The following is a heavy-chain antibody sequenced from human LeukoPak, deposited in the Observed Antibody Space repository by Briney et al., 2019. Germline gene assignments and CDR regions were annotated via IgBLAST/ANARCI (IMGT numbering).Heavy chain of an antibody. D-gene: IGHD3-10*01. CDR2: IIPIFGTA. CDR3: ARFRAGVGEPYGDY. V-gene: IGHV1-69*05. J-gene: IGHJ4*02. CDR1: GGTFSSYA. Sequence: APVKVSCKASGGTFSSYAISWVRQAPGQGLEWMGGIIPIFGTANYAQKLQGRVTMTTDTSTSTAYMELRSLTSDDTAVYYCARFRAGVGEPYGDYWGQGTLVTVSS.